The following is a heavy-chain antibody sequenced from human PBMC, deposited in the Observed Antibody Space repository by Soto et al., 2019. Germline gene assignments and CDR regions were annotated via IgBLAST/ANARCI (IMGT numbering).Heavy chain of an antibody. CDR3: ARGTTGTTSPAEYYYYYMDV. CDR2: INHSGST. CDR1: GGSFSGYY. V-gene: IGHV4-34*01. D-gene: IGHD1-1*01. J-gene: IGHJ6*03. Sequence: SETLSLTCAAYGGSFSGYYWRWIRQPPGKGLEWIGEINHSGSTNYNPSLKSRVTISVDTSKNQFSLKLSSVTAADTAVYYCARGTTGTTSPAEYYYYYMDVWGKGTTVTVSS.